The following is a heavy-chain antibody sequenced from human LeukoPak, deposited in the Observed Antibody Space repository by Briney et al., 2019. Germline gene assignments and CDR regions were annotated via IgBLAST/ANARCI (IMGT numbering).Heavy chain of an antibody. V-gene: IGHV4-59*08. CDR2: IYYSGTT. CDR3: ARHDTAMVSVDY. CDR1: GGSISSYY. J-gene: IGHJ4*02. D-gene: IGHD5-18*01. Sequence: SETLSLTCTVSGGSISSYYWSWIRQPPGKGLEWIGSIYYSGTTNYNPSLKSRVTISVDTPKNQFSLKLSSVTAGDTAVYYCARHDTAMVSVDYWGQGTLVTVSS.